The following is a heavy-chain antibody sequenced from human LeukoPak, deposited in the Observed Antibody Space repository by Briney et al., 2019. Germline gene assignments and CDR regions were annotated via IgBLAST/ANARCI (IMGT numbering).Heavy chain of an antibody. CDR3: ARSMVRGVIDY. Sequence: PGGSLRLSCAASGIIFSNYWMHWVRQAPGKGLVWVSRINRDGSSTSYADSVKGRFTISRDNAKNTLYLQMSSLRAEDTAVYYCARSMVRGVIDYWGQGTLVTVSS. V-gene: IGHV3-74*01. D-gene: IGHD3-10*01. J-gene: IGHJ4*02. CDR2: INRDGSST. CDR1: GIIFSNYW.